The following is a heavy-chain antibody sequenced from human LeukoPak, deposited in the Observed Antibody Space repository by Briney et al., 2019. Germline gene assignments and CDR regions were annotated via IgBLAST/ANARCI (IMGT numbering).Heavy chain of an antibody. CDR1: GYTFTSYA. CDR2: INTNTGNP. Sequence: ASVKVSCKASGYTFTSYAMNWVRQAPGQGLEWRGWINTNTGNPTYAQGFTGRFVFSLDTSVSTAYLQISSLKAEDTAVYYCARVPTVYCTNGVCYGQNWFDPWGQGTLVTVSS. D-gene: IGHD2-8*01. J-gene: IGHJ5*02. V-gene: IGHV7-4-1*02. CDR3: ARVPTVYCTNGVCYGQNWFDP.